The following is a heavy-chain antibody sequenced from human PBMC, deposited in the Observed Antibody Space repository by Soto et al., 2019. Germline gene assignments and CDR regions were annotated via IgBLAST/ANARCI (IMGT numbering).Heavy chain of an antibody. CDR3: ARDRAYSCFDY. J-gene: IGHJ4*02. CDR2: ISSSGSTI. D-gene: IGHD5-18*01. CDR1: GFTFSDYY. V-gene: IGHV3-11*04. Sequence: GGSLRLSCAASGFTFSDYYMSWIRQAPGKGLEWVSYISSSGSTIYYADSVKGRFTISRDNAKNSLYLQMNSLTGDDTAVYFCARDRAYSCFDYWGLGTLVTVSS.